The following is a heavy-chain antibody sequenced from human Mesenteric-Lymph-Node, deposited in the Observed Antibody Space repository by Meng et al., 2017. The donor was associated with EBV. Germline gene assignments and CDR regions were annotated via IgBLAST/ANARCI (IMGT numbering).Heavy chain of an antibody. CDR2: INTNTGDP. CDR1: GYTFISYA. Sequence: QVQLVQSESELKEPGASVKVYCQASGYTFISYAMNWVRQAPGQGLEWMGWINTNTGDPTYAQGFTGRFVFSLDTSVSTAYLQISNLKTEDTAVYYCARDFYDSTADIYSFDYWGQGTLVTVSS. D-gene: IGHD3-22*01. V-gene: IGHV7-4-1*02. J-gene: IGHJ4*02. CDR3: ARDFYDSTADIYSFDY.